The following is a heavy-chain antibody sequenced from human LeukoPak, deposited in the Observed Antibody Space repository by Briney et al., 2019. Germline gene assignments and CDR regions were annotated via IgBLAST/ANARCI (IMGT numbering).Heavy chain of an antibody. Sequence: SETLSLTCTVSGGSISSSSYYWGWIRQPPGKGLEWIGSIYYSGSTYYNPSLKSRVTISVDTSKNQFSLKLSSVTAADTAVYYCARGYIYYGSTWFDPWGQGTLVTVSS. CDR3: ARGYIYYGSTWFDP. CDR2: IYYSGST. J-gene: IGHJ5*02. D-gene: IGHD3-3*01. V-gene: IGHV4-39*01. CDR1: GGSISSSSYY.